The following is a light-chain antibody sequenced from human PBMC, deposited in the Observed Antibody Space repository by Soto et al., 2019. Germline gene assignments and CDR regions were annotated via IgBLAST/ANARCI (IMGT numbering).Light chain of an antibody. CDR2: DVS. CDR1: SSDVGGYNY. J-gene: IGLJ1*01. V-gene: IGLV2-11*01. CDR3: CSYAGSYSFV. Sequence: QSALTQPRSVSGSPGQSVTISCTGTSSDVGGYNYFSWYQHHPGKAPKVMIYDVSKRPSGVPDRFSGSKSGTTASLTIFRLQAEDEADYYCCSYAGSYSFVFGVGTKGTVL.